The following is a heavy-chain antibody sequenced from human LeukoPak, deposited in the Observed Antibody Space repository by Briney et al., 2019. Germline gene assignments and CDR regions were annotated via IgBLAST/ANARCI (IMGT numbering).Heavy chain of an antibody. CDR2: IYYSGST. CDR1: GGSISYYY. CDR3: ARKGYTIGSFDY. Sequence: SETLSLTCTVSGGSISYYYWSWVRQPPGKGLEWIGEIYYSGSTNYNPSLKSRVTISVDKSKSQFSLKLSSVTAADTAVYYCARKGYTIGSFDYWGQGTLVTVSS. J-gene: IGHJ4*02. D-gene: IGHD5-18*01. V-gene: IGHV4-4*02.